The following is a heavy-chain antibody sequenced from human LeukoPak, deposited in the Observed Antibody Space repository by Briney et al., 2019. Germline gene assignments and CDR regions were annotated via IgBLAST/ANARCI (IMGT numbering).Heavy chain of an antibody. CDR2: IKQDGREK. CDR3: ARVEVRWNGFDY. J-gene: IGHJ4*02. D-gene: IGHD1-1*01. Sequence: GGSVTLSCAASGFTFSSLWMSWLRQATGKGREWVANIKQDGREKYYVDSVKGRFTISRDNAKNSLYLQMNSLRAEDTAVYYCARVEVRWNGFDYWGQGTLVTGSS. V-gene: IGHV3-7*01. CDR1: GFTFSSLW.